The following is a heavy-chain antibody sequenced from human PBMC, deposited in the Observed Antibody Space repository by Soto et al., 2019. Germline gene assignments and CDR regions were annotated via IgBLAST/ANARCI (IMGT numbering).Heavy chain of an antibody. CDR1: GGSISSSSYY. J-gene: IGHJ5*02. Sequence: SETLSLTCTVSGGSISSSSYYWGWIRQPPGKGLEWIGSIYYSGSTYYNPSLKSRVTISVDTSKNQFSLKLSSVTAADTAVYYCARDGIAGWFDPWGQGTLVTVSS. V-gene: IGHV4-39*07. CDR3: ARDGIAGWFDP. CDR2: IYYSGST.